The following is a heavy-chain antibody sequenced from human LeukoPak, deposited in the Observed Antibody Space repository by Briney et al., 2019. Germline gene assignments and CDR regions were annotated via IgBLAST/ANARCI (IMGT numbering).Heavy chain of an antibody. CDR2: IYQSGST. CDR3: ARAAAGIFFGYYFDY. J-gene: IGHJ4*02. CDR1: GVSISSSNW. V-gene: IGHV4-4*02. Sequence: SETLSLTCAVSGVSISSSNWWSWVRQPPGKGLEWIGEIYQSGSTNYNPSLKSRVTISVDKSKNQFSLKLSSVTAADTAVYYCARAAAGIFFGYYFDYWGQGTLVTVSS. D-gene: IGHD6-13*01.